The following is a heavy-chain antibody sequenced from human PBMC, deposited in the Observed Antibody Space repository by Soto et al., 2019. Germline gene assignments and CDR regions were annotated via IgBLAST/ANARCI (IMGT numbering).Heavy chain of an antibody. V-gene: IGHV4-30-4*01. CDR1: GGSISSGDYY. J-gene: IGHJ4*02. CDR3: ARHVLRFLEWSDRYYFDY. D-gene: IGHD3-3*01. Sequence: SETLSLTCTVSGGSISSGDYYWSWIRQPAGKGLEWIGYIYYSGSTYYNPSLKSRVTISVDTSKNQFSLKLSSVTAADTAVYYCARHVLRFLEWSDRYYFDYWGQGTLVTVSS. CDR2: IYYSGST.